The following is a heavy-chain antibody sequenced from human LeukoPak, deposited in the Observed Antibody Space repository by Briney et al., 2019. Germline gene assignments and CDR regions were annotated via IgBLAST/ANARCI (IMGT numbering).Heavy chain of an antibody. CDR1: GYTFTIYD. CDR3: ARSVCYYGLGV. Sequence: ASVNLSCKPSGYTFTIYDINWVRQATGQGLEWMGWMNTNSGNTGYARRFQGRVAMTRTNSLSTVYMELGGVRSEDTAVCYCARSVCYYGLGVGGQGPRVTVS. D-gene: IGHD2-8*01. CDR2: MNTNSGNT. J-gene: IGHJ6*02. V-gene: IGHV1-8*01.